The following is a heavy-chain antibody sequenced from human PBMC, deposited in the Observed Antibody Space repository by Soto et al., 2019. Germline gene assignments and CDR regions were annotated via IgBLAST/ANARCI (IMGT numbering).Heavy chain of an antibody. V-gene: IGHV2-5*02. CDR2: IYWDDDK. CDR3: AHRVLRTVFGLVTTTAIYFDF. D-gene: IGHD3-3*01. J-gene: IGHJ4*02. CDR1: GFSLSTSGVG. Sequence: QITLNESGPTVVRPTETLTLTCTFSGFSLSTSGVGVGWIRQSPGKAPEWLALIYWDDDKRYSESLKSRLTITKDTSKSQVVLTMAHLDPADTATYYCAHRVLRTVFGLVTTTAIYFDFWGPGTPVAVSS.